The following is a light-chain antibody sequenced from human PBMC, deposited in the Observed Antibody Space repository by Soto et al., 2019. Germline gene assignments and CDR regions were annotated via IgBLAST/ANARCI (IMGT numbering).Light chain of an antibody. CDR1: QSISIN. V-gene: IGKV3-15*01. CDR2: AAS. J-gene: IGKJ5*01. Sequence: EIVMTQSPATLSVSPGERAILSCRASQSISINLAWYQQKPGQAPRLLIYAASNRATGGPARFSGSWSGTEFTLTISSLQSEDFAVYYCQQYNNWITFGQGTRLEIK. CDR3: QQYNNWIT.